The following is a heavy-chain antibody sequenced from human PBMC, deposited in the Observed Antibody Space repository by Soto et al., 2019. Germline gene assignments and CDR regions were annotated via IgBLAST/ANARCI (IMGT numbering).Heavy chain of an antibody. CDR2: IYNSGST. J-gene: IGHJ4*02. Sequence: GGSLRLSCAASGFTVTSNYMSWVRQAPGKGLEWVSVIYNSGSTYYADSVKGRITISRDFSKYTLYLQMNSLRAEDTAVYYCARDERAFGSDYWGQGILVTVSS. D-gene: IGHD3-10*01. CDR3: ARDERAFGSDY. CDR1: GFTVTSNY. V-gene: IGHV3-66*01.